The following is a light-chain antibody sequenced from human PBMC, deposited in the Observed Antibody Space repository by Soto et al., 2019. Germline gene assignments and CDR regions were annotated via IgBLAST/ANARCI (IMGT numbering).Light chain of an antibody. Sequence: DIQMTQSPSTLSASVGDRVTITCRASQSITSWLAWYQQKPGKAPKLLIYKASSLQNGVSSRFSGSGAGTEFTLTNRGLQPEDCATDYCQQYHILPLAFGGGTKVEIK. CDR3: QQYHILPLA. V-gene: IGKV1-5*03. CDR2: KAS. J-gene: IGKJ4*01. CDR1: QSITSW.